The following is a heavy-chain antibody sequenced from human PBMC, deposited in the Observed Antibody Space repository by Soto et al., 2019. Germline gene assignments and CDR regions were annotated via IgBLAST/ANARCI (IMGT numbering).Heavy chain of an antibody. V-gene: IGHV4-4*02. J-gene: IGHJ4*02. CDR3: ARALVDILPGYYDY. D-gene: IGHD3-9*01. CDR2: IYHSGST. CDR1: GGSISSSNW. Sequence: SETLSLTCAVSGGSISSSNWWSWVRQPPGKGLEWIGEIYHSGSTNYNPSLKSRVTISVDKSKNQFSLKLSSVTAADTAVYYCARALVDILPGYYDYWGPGTLVTVSS.